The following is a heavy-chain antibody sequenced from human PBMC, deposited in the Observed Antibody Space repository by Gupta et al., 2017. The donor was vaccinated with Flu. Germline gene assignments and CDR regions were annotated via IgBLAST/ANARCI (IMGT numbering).Heavy chain of an antibody. J-gene: IGHJ6*02. CDR1: GGSVSSGSYY. Sequence: QVQLQESGPGLVKPSETLSLTCTVSGGSVSSGSYYWSWIRPPPGKGLEWIGYIYYSGSTNYNPSLKSRVTISVDTSKNQFSLKLSSVTAADTAVYYCARDPFDDFWSGYYSSGMDVWGQGTTVTVSS. CDR3: ARDPFDDFWSGYYSSGMDV. V-gene: IGHV4-61*01. CDR2: IYYSGST. D-gene: IGHD3-3*01.